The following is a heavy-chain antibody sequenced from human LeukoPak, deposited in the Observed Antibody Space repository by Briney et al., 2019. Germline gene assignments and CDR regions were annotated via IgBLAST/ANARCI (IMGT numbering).Heavy chain of an antibody. D-gene: IGHD3-3*01. CDR2: ISGSGDST. J-gene: IGHJ4*02. V-gene: IGHV3-23*01. Sequence: PGGSLRLSCAASGFTFSNSGMNWARQAPGKGLEWVSTISGSGDSTYYADSVKGRFTSSRDNSKNTLYLQMNSLRAEDTAVYYCAKGAYYADWGQGTLVTVSS. CDR3: AKGAYYAD. CDR1: GFTFSNSG.